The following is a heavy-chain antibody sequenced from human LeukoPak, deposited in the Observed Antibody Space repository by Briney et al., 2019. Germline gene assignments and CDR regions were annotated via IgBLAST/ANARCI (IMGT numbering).Heavy chain of an antibody. CDR1: GFTFSTYA. D-gene: IGHD3-9*01. J-gene: IGHJ4*02. V-gene: IGHV3-23*01. CDR2: ITGGSGLI. Sequence: GGSLRLSCVASGFTFSTYAMNWVRQVPGKGLEWVSVITGGSGLIRYADSVKGRFTISRDNSKSTVYLQMNSLRAEDTDIYYCAKDQVPDGLYDIDYWGQGTLVTVSS. CDR3: AKDQVPDGLYDIDY.